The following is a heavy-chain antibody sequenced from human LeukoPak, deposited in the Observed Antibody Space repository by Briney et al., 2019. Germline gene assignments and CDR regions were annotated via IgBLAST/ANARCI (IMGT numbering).Heavy chain of an antibody. CDR2: ISYDGSNK. Sequence: GRSLRLSCAASGFTFSSYGMHWVRQAPGKGLEWVAVISYDGSNKYYADSVKGRFTISRDNSKNTLYLQMNSLRAEDTAVYYCAKDQWELLGLDYWGQGILVTVSS. J-gene: IGHJ4*02. CDR1: GFTFSSYG. CDR3: AKDQWELLGLDY. D-gene: IGHD1-26*01. V-gene: IGHV3-30*18.